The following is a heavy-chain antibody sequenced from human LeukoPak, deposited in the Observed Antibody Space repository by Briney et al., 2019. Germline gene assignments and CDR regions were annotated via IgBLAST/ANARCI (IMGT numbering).Heavy chain of an antibody. CDR2: ISSSSSTI. D-gene: IGHD5-18*01. CDR3: ARDDVDTAMVPLDV. V-gene: IGHV3-48*01. J-gene: IGHJ6*04. CDR1: GFTFSSYR. Sequence: GGSLRLSCAASGFTFSSYRMNWVRQAPGKGLEWVSYISSSSSTIYYADSVKGRFTISRDNAKTSLYLQMNSLRAEDTAVYYCARDDVDTAMVPLDVWGKGTTVTVSS.